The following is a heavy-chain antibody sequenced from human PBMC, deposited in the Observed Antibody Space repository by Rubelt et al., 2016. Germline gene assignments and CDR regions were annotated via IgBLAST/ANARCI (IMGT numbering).Heavy chain of an antibody. V-gene: IGHV3-66*01. J-gene: IGHJ4*02. CDR2: IYSGGST. D-gene: IGHD6-19*01. Sequence: EVQLVESGGGLVKPGGSLRLSCAASGFTFSSYSMNWVRQAPGKGLEWVSVIYSGGSTYYADSVKGRFTISGDNCKNTLYFQRNSLRAEDTAVYYCAGETERPGIAVAGTFHWGQGTLVTVSS. CDR3: AGETERPGIAVAGTFH. CDR1: GFTFSSYS.